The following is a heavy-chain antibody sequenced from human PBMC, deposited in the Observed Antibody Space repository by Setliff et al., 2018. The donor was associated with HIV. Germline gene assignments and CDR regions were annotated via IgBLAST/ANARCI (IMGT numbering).Heavy chain of an antibody. D-gene: IGHD6-19*01. J-gene: IGHJ4*02. CDR3: ARGRGFSSGSYTFDY. CDR2: ISYSGST. CDR1: GGSISSYY. V-gene: IGHV4-59*01. Sequence: LSLTCTVSGGSISSYYWSWIRQPPGKGLEWIGYISYSGSTIYNPSLKSRVTLSVKTSKNQFSLKLNSVTAADTAVYYCARGRGFSSGSYTFDYWGQGTLVTVSS.